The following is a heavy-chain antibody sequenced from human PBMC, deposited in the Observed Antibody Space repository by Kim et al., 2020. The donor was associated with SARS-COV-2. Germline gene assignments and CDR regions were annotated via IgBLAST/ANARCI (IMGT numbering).Heavy chain of an antibody. D-gene: IGHD3-22*01. V-gene: IGHV1-46*01. CDR1: GYTFTSYY. J-gene: IGHJ4*02. CDR3: ARAGNDYYDSSGPLYYFDY. Sequence: ASVKVSCKASGYTFTSYYMHWVRQAPGQGLEWMGIINPSGGSTSYAQKFQGRVTMTRDTSTSTVYMELSSLRSEDTAVYYCARAGNDYYDSSGPLYYFDYWGQGTLVTVSS. CDR2: INPSGGST.